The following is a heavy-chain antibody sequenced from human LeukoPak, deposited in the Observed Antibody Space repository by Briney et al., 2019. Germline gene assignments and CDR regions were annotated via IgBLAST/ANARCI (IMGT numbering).Heavy chain of an antibody. J-gene: IGHJ4*02. V-gene: IGHV3-23*01. CDR1: GFTFSTHG. CDR2: ISGSGANT. CDR3: TGHHQAYSRTY. Sequence: GGSLRLSCVGSGFTFSTHGMNWVRQAPGKGLEWVSGISGSGANTYQAVSVKGRFTISRDNAKDTLYLQMNSLRAEDTAVYYCTGHHQAYSRTYWGQGTLVTVSS. D-gene: IGHD4-11*01.